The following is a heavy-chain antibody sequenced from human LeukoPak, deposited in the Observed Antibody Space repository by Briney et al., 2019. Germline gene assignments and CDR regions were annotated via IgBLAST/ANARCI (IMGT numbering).Heavy chain of an antibody. V-gene: IGHV4-39*01. CDR1: GGSMNINNYY. D-gene: IGHD3-22*01. J-gene: IGHJ4*02. CDR2: IYYTGTT. Sequence: SETLSLTCTVSGGSMNINNYYWAWIRQPPGKGLEWLGSIYYTGTTYYNPSLNHRVTISVDTSQNQFSLRLSSVTATDTAVYYCARHLFGSGYYPDYWGQGTLVTVSS. CDR3: ARHLFGSGYYPDY.